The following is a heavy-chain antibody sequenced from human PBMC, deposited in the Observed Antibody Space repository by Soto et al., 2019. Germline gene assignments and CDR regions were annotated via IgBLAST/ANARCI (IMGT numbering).Heavy chain of an antibody. CDR1: GGSISSDY. Sequence: SETLSLTCTVSGGSISSDYGSWIRQPPGKGLEWIGYIYYGGSTHSNPSLKSQVIISLDTSKNQFSLKLSSVPAADTAVYYCANQMYGSNEYFHSWGQGALVNVSS. J-gene: IGHJ4*02. D-gene: IGHD4-17*01. V-gene: IGHV4-59*08. CDR3: ANQMYGSNEYFHS. CDR2: IYYGGST.